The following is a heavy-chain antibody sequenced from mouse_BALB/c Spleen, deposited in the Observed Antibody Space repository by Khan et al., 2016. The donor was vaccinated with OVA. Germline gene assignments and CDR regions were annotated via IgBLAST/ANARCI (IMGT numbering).Heavy chain of an antibody. Sequence: EVQLQESGPGLVKPSQSLSLTCTVTGYSITTDYAWNWIRQFPGNKLEWMGYISYSGNTKYNPSLKSRISITRDTSKNQFFLQLKSVTTEDTARDYCARVDGGDFDYWGQGTTLTVSS. D-gene: IGHD2-3*01. CDR1: GYSITTDYA. V-gene: IGHV3-2*02. J-gene: IGHJ2*01. CDR2: ISYSGNT. CDR3: ARVDGGDFDY.